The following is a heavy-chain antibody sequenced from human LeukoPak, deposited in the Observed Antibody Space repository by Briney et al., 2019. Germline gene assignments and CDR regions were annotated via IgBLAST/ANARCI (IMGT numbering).Heavy chain of an antibody. CDR1: GFTFTSYG. J-gene: IGHJ4*02. Sequence: GGTLRLSCAASGFTFTSYGMSWVRQAPGKGLEWVAKIKEDGSEKYYVDSVKGRFTISRDNAKNSLYVRMNSLRVEDTAVYYCARTRGIYGSGYYFDYWGQGTLVTVSS. D-gene: IGHD3-10*01. CDR3: ARTRGIYGSGYYFDY. V-gene: IGHV3-7*01. CDR2: IKEDGSEK.